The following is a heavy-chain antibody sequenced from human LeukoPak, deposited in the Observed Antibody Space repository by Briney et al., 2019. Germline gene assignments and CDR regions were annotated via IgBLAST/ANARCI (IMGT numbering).Heavy chain of an antibody. Sequence: ASLKVSCKASGYTFTGYYMHWVRQAPGQGLEWMGWINPNSGGTNYAQKFQGWVTMTRDTSISTAYMELSRLRSDDTAVYYCARAMVRGVNWFDPWGQGTLVTVSS. D-gene: IGHD3-10*01. V-gene: IGHV1-2*04. J-gene: IGHJ5*02. CDR2: INPNSGGT. CDR3: ARAMVRGVNWFDP. CDR1: GYTFTGYY.